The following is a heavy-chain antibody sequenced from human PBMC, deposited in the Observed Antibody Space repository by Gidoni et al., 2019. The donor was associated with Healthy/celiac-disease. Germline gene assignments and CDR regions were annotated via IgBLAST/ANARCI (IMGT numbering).Heavy chain of an antibody. CDR3: ARSYCGGDCYDRPPDY. D-gene: IGHD2-21*02. V-gene: IGHV3-33*01. CDR2: IWYDGSNK. J-gene: IGHJ4*02. Sequence: EWVAVIWYDGSNKYYADSVKGRFTISRDNSKNTLYLQMNSLRAEDTAVYYCARSYCGGDCYDRPPDYWGQGTLVTVSS.